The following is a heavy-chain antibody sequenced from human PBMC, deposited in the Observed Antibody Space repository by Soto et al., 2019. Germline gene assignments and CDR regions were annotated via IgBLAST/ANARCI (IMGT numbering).Heavy chain of an antibody. D-gene: IGHD1-1*01. CDR1: GYTFTSSY. V-gene: IGHV1-46*03. J-gene: IGHJ4*02. CDR3: ARSLMEGDY. Sequence: QVQLVQSGAEVKRPGASVKLSCKASGYTFTSSYIHWLRQAPGQGLEWMAIINPNGGSTNYAHKFQGRVTMTRDTSTTTVYMELSSLTSEATAVYYCARSLMEGDYWGQGTLVTVSS. CDR2: INPNGGST.